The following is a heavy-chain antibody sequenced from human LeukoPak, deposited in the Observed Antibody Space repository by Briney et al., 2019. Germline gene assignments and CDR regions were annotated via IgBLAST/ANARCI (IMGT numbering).Heavy chain of an antibody. CDR3: STRGDFGVDYYYYYGMDV. J-gene: IGHJ6*02. Sequence: GGSLRLSCTASAFTFSSYEMNWVSQAPGKGLEWGSYISSSGTTMYYADSVKGRFTISRDNAKKSLYLQMNSLRAEDTAVYYCSTRGDFGVDYYYYYGMDVWGQGTTVTVSS. CDR1: AFTFSSYE. CDR2: ISSSGTTM. D-gene: IGHD3-3*01. V-gene: IGHV3-48*03.